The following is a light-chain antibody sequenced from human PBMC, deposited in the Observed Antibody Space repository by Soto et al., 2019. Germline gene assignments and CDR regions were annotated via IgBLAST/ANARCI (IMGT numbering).Light chain of an antibody. CDR3: AAWDDSLSGQV. CDR2: RSN. V-gene: IGLV1-47*01. Sequence: QSVLTQPPSASGTPGQRVTISCSGSTSNVGINSVFWYQHLPGTAPKLLIYRSNQRASGVPDRFSGSKSGTSASLAISGLRSEDEADYYCAAWDDSLSGQVFGGGTQLIVL. J-gene: IGLJ2*01. CDR1: TSNVGINS.